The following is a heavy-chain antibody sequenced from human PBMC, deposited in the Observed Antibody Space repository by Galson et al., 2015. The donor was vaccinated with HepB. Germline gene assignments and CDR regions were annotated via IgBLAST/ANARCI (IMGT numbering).Heavy chain of an antibody. CDR1: GFTFSSYA. Sequence: SLRLSCAASGFTFSSYAMHWVRQAPGKGLEWVAVISYDGSNKYYADSVKGRFTISRDNSKNTLYLQMNSLRAEDTAVYYCAKVVDYGGNSDYNYFDSCGQGTLVTDSS. V-gene: IGHV3-30-3*01. CDR3: AKVVDYGGNSDYNYFDS. D-gene: IGHD4-23*01. CDR2: ISYDGSNK. J-gene: IGHJ4*02.